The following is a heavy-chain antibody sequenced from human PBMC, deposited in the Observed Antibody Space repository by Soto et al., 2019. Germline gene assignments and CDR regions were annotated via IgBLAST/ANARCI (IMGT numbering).Heavy chain of an antibody. Sequence: QVQLVQSGAAVKKPGSSVKVSCKASGGTFSSYTISWVRQAPGQGLEWMGRIIPVLGIAHYAQKLQGRVTITADKSTRTAYMELSSLRSEDTAVYYCAVDTAVVYDYWGQGTLVSVSS. J-gene: IGHJ4*02. CDR1: GGTFSSYT. CDR2: IIPVLGIA. V-gene: IGHV1-69*02. CDR3: AVDTAVVYDY. D-gene: IGHD5-18*01.